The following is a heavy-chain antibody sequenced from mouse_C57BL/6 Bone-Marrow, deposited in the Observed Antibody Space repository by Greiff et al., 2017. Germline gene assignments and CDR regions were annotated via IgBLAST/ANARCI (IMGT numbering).Heavy chain of an antibody. D-gene: IGHD1-1*01. CDR2: ISYDGSN. CDR3: ARVYGSSYLYAMDY. V-gene: IGHV3-6*01. J-gene: IGHJ4*01. Sequence: EVKLMESGPGLVKPSQSLSLTCSVTGYSITSGYYWNWIRQFPGNKLEWMGYISYDGSNNYNPSLKNRISITRDTSKNQFFLKLNSVTTEDTATYYCARVYGSSYLYAMDYWGQGTSVTVSS. CDR1: GYSITSGYY.